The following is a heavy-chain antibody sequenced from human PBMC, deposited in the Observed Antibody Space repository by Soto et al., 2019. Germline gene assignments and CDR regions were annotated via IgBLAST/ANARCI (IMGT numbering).Heavy chain of an antibody. D-gene: IGHD6-6*01. J-gene: IGHJ2*01. V-gene: IGHV4-28*01. CDR2: IYYTGST. CDR3: ARKYTSSSGFYFDL. Sequence: QVQLQESGPGLLRPSDPLSPTSAVSGSSFTNSNWWGWFRQPPGKGLEWIGYIYYTGSTYNNPSLKSRVVMSIDTSKNQFSLKLSSVTAVDTAVYYCARKYTSSSGFYFDLWGRGTLVTVSS. CDR1: GSSFTNSNW.